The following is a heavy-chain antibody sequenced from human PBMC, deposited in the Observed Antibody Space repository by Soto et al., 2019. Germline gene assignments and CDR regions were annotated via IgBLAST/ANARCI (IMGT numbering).Heavy chain of an antibody. D-gene: IGHD2-2*01. CDR1: GFTFSIYG. V-gene: IGHV3-30*18. J-gene: IGHJ6*02. Sequence: QVQLVESGGGVVQPGRSLRLSCAASGFTFSIYGMHWVRQAPGKGLELVALISYDGSTKFYADSVKGRFTISRDNSKSTLNLEMNSLSAEDTAVYFCSKDAKKYHYYNHGMDVWGQGTTVTV. CDR2: ISYDGSTK. CDR3: SKDAKKYHYYNHGMDV.